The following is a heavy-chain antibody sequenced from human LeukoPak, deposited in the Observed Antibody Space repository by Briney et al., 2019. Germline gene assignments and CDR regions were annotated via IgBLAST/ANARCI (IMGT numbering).Heavy chain of an antibody. CDR2: INPNSGGT. D-gene: IGHD3-22*01. CDR1: GGTFSSYA. CDR3: AKVWSSHDSSGYYYAYFDY. Sequence: ASVKVSCKASGGTFSSYAISWMRQAPGQGLEWMGWINPNSGGTNYAQKFQGRVTMTRDTSISTACMELSRLRSDDTAVYYCAKVWSSHDSSGYYYAYFDYWGQGTLVTVSS. V-gene: IGHV1-2*02. J-gene: IGHJ4*02.